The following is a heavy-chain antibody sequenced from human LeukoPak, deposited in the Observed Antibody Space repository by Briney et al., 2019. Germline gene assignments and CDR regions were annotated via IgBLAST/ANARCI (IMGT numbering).Heavy chain of an antibody. CDR1: GFTFGSDA. V-gene: IGHV3-64*01. CDR2: ISSNGGTT. Sequence: GGSLRLSCAASGFTFGSDAMHWVRQAPGKGLEYVSAISSNGGTTHYGNSVKGRFTISRDNSKNTLYLQMNSLRAEDTAVYYCARHGIAVAGTFDYWGQGTLVTVSS. J-gene: IGHJ4*02. CDR3: ARHGIAVAGTFDY. D-gene: IGHD6-19*01.